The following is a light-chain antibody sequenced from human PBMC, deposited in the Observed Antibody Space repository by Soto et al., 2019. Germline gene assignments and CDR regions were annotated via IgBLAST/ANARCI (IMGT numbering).Light chain of an antibody. V-gene: IGKV1-27*01. J-gene: IGKJ1*01. CDR2: AAS. CDR1: QAIKKF. Sequence: DIQVTQSPYSLSASPGDRITITCRASQAIKKFLAWYQQKPGEVPHLLIYAASTLRPGVPSRFSGNASGTDFTLTIASLQPEDVATYFCQKYDRAPAAFGQGTKVDVK. CDR3: QKYDRAPAA.